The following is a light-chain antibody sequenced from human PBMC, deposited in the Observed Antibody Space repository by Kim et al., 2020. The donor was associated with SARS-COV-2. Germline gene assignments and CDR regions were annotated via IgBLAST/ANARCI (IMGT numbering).Light chain of an antibody. CDR2: GKN. CDR3: NSRDSSGNHVV. CDR1: SLRSYY. Sequence: SSELTQDPAVSVALGQTVRITCQGDSLRSYYASWYQQKPGQAPVLVISGKNNRPSGIPDRFSGSSSGNTASLTINGAQAEDEADYYCNSRDSSGNHVVFGGGTKLTVL. V-gene: IGLV3-19*01. J-gene: IGLJ2*01.